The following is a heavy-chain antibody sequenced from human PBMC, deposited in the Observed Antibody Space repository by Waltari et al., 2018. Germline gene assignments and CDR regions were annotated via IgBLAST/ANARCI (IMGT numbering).Heavy chain of an antibody. V-gene: IGHV3-21*01. Sequence: EVQLVESGGGLVKPGGSLRLSCAASGFTFSSNSMNWVRQAPGKGLEWMSSISRTGTYTHYADSVKGRFTISRDNAKNSLYLQMNSLRAEDTGVYWCATGGWGFYLDNWGQGTLVTFSS. J-gene: IGHJ4*02. CDR2: ISRTGTYT. CDR3: ATGGWGFYLDN. CDR1: GFTFSSNS. D-gene: IGHD7-27*01.